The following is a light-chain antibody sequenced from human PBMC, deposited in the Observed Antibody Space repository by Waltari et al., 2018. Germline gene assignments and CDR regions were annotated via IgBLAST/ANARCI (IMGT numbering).Light chain of an antibody. V-gene: IGKV6-21*01. CDR2: YAS. CDR3: HQGSSLPYT. Sequence: EIVLTQSPAFQSVTPKEKVTITCLASQSVDTRLHWYQQKPDQSPKLLIKYASQSSSGVPSRFSGSGSGTDFTLTIDGLEAEDAATYYWHQGSSLPYTFGQGTKLEIK. CDR1: QSVDTR. J-gene: IGKJ2*01.